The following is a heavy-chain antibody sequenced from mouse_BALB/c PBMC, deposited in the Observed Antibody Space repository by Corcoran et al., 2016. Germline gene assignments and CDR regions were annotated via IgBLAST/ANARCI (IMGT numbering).Heavy chain of an antibody. V-gene: IGHV8-12*01. Sequence: QVTLKESGPGILQPSQNLSLTCSFSGFSLSTSGMGVSWIRQPSGKGLEWLAHIYWDDDKRYNPSLKSRLTISKDTSRNQVFLKITSVDTADTATYYCARRTGYYFDYWGQGTTLTVSS. J-gene: IGHJ2*01. CDR2: IYWDDDK. CDR3: ARRTGYYFDY. D-gene: IGHD4-1*01. CDR1: GFSLSTSGMG.